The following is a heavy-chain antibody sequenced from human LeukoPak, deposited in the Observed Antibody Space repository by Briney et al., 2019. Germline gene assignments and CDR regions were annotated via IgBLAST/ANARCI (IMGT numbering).Heavy chain of an antibody. V-gene: IGHV1-69*04. CDR1: GGTFSNYS. J-gene: IGHJ4*02. Sequence: SVKVTCKATGGTFSNYSINWLRQASGKGRDCMGIIIPNFGIPNYAQKFQGRVTITADKSTSTAYMELSSLRSEDTAVYYCARELRVRWFGESLDYWGQGTLVTVSS. D-gene: IGHD3-10*01. CDR2: IIPNFGIP. CDR3: ARELRVRWFGESLDY.